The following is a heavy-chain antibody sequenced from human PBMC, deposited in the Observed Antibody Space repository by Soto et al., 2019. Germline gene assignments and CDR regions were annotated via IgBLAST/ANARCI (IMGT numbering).Heavy chain of an antibody. J-gene: IGHJ5*02. CDR1: GGSISSGGYS. CDR3: ARAASRRGYYTGPNWFDP. Sequence: PSETLSLTCAVSGGSISSGGYSWSWIRQPPGKGLEWIGYIYHSGSTYYNPSLKSRVTISVDRSKNQFSLKLSSVTAADTAVYYCARAASRRGYYTGPNWFDPWGQGTQVTVS. CDR2: IYHSGST. D-gene: IGHD3-3*01. V-gene: IGHV4-30-2*01.